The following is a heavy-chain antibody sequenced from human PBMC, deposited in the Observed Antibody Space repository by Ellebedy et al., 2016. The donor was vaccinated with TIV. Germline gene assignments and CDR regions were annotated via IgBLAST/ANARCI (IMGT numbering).Heavy chain of an antibody. CDR1: GYSFTSYD. V-gene: IGHV1-69*04. CDR3: ARDLLGSADY. Sequence: AASVKVSCKASGYSFTSYDINWVRQAPGQGLEWMGRIMPILDIANYPQKFQGRVTITADKSTSTAYMELRSLRSEDTAVYYCARDLLGSADYWGQGTLVTVSS. CDR2: IMPILDIA. J-gene: IGHJ4*02. D-gene: IGHD3-22*01.